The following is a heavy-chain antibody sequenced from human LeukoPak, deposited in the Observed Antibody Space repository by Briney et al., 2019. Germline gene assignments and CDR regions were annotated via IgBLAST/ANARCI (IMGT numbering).Heavy chain of an antibody. Sequence: GGSLRLSCAASGFAFSDFWMSWVRQVPRKGLEWVANIRHDGNAKNYVPSVRGRFTISRDNAKNSLYLQMNSLTVEDTAVYYCATSHDSAGNDWGQGTLVTVSS. CDR1: GFAFSDFW. CDR3: ATSHDSAGND. V-gene: IGHV3-7*01. D-gene: IGHD2-15*01. CDR2: IRHDGNAK. J-gene: IGHJ4*02.